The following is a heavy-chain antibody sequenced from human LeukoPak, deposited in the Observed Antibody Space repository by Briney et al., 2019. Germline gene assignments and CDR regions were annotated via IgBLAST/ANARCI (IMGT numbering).Heavy chain of an antibody. D-gene: IGHD4-17*01. J-gene: IGHJ4*02. CDR3: ARVSYGDSGYFDY. Sequence: GGSLRLSCPASGFIFSDYYMSWIHQAPGKGLEWVSYISSSSSYINYADSVKGRFTISRDNAKNSLYLQMNSLRAEDTAVYYCARVSYGDSGYFDYWGQGTLVTVSS. V-gene: IGHV3-11*06. CDR1: GFIFSDYY. CDR2: ISSSSSYI.